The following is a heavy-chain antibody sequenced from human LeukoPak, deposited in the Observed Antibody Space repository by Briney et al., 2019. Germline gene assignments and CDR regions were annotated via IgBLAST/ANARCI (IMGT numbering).Heavy chain of an antibody. J-gene: IGHJ4*02. V-gene: IGHV3-23*01. CDR1: AFTLSTYA. D-gene: IGHD2-15*01. Sequence: PGGSLRLSCAASAFTLSTYAMSWVRQAPGKGLEWVSVISDSDGSTYFADSVKGRFTISRDSSGNTLYLQMNSLRAEDTAKYYCVRCSGASLYSPLEYWGQGTLVTVSS. CDR3: VRCSGASLYSPLEY. CDR2: ISDSDGST.